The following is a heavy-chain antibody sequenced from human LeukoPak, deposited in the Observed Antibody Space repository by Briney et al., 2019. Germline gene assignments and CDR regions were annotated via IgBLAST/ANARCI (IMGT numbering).Heavy chain of an antibody. J-gene: IGHJ4*02. D-gene: IGHD3-9*01. V-gene: IGHV3-7*01. CDR3: AREGDILTGYEFDY. CDR2: IKQDGSGK. Sequence: GGSLRLSCVASGFSIYDYWMSWVRQAPGKGLEWVANIKQDGSGKYYVDSVKGRFTISRDNAKNSLYLQMNSLRAEDTAVYYCAREGDILTGYEFDYWGQGTLVTVSS. CDR1: GFSIYDYW.